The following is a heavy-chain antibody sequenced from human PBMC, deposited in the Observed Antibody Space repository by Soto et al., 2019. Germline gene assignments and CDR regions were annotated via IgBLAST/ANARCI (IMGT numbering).Heavy chain of an antibody. Sequence: PGGSLRLSCAASGFTFSYYSMSWVRQAPGKGLEWVSAISGSGGSTYYADSVKGRFTISRDNSKNTLYMQMNSLRAEDTAVYYCAKPDFYGMYVWGQGTTVTVSS. J-gene: IGHJ6*02. CDR2: ISGSGGST. CDR3: AKPDFYGMYV. V-gene: IGHV3-23*01. CDR1: GFTFSYYS.